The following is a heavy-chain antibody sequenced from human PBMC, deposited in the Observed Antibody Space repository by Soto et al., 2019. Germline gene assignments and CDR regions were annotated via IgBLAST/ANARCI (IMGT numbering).Heavy chain of an antibody. CDR2: ISYDGSNK. V-gene: IGHV3-30-3*01. CDR1: GFTFSSYA. D-gene: IGHD3-22*01. J-gene: IGHJ4*02. CDR3: ARDGGFYYDSSGYYPGY. Sequence: HPGGSLRLSCAASGFTFSSYAMHWVRQAPGKGLEWVAVISYDGSNKYYADSVKGRFTISRDNSKNTLYLQMNSLRAEDTAVYYCARDGGFYYDSSGYYPGYWGQGTLVTVSS.